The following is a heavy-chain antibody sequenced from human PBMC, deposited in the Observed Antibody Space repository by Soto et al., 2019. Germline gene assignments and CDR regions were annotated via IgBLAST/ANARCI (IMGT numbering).Heavy chain of an antibody. J-gene: IGHJ5*02. CDR2: INHSGST. CDR3: ARVKTTVTTRWFDP. Sequence: SETLSLTCAVYGGSFSGYYWSWIRQPPGKGLEWIGEINHSGSTNYNPSLKSRVTISVDTSKNQFSLKLSSVTAADTAVYYCARVKTTVTTRWFDPWGQGTLVTVSS. V-gene: IGHV4-34*01. CDR1: GGSFSGYY. D-gene: IGHD4-17*01.